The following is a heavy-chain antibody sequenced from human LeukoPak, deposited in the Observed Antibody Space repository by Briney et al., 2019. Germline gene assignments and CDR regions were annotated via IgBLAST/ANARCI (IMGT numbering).Heavy chain of an antibody. V-gene: IGHV3-15*01. CDR3: TTVSSAVAGTRYYMDV. J-gene: IGHJ6*03. D-gene: IGHD6-19*01. CDR2: IKSKTDGGTT. CDR1: GYTFTSYW. Sequence: GESLKISCKTSGYTFTSYWIGWVRQAPGKGLEWVGRIKSKTDGGTTDYAAPVKGRFTISRDDSKNTLYLQMNSLKTEDTAVYYCTTVSSAVAGTRYYMDVWGKGTTVTVSS.